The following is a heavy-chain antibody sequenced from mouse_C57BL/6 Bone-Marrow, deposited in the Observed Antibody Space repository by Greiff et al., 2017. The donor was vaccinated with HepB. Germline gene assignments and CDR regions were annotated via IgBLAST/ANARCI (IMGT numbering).Heavy chain of an antibody. V-gene: IGHV2-5*01. Sequence: VQLVESGPGLVQPSQSLSITCTVSGFSLTSYGVHWVRQSPGKGLEWLGVIWRGGSTDYNAAFMSRLSITKDNSKSQVFFKMNSLQADDTSIYYCAKNSGGYRDFDYWGQGTTLTVSS. D-gene: IGHD2-2*01. J-gene: IGHJ2*01. CDR2: IWRGGST. CDR3: AKNSGGYRDFDY. CDR1: GFSLTSYG.